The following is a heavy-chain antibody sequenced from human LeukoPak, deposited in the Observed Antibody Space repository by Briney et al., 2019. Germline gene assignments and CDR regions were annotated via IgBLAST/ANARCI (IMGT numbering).Heavy chain of an antibody. J-gene: IGHJ3*02. D-gene: IGHD6-6*01. CDR3: ARNLPRTKRPPGSSSEESGDAFDI. CDR1: GGSISSYY. CDR2: IYYSGST. Sequence: SETLSLTCTVSGGSISSYYWNWIRQPPGKGLEWIGYIYYSGSTNYNPSLKSRVTISVDTSKNQFSLKLSSVTAADTAVYYCARNLPRTKRPPGSSSEESGDAFDIWGQGTMVTVSS. V-gene: IGHV4-59*01.